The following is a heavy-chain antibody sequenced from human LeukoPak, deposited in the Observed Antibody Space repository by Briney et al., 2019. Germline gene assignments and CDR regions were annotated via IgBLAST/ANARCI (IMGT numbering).Heavy chain of an antibody. J-gene: IGHJ6*03. V-gene: IGHV3-21*01. Sequence: SGGSLRLSCAASGFTFSSYSMNWVRQAPGKGLEWVSSISSSSSYIYYADSVKGRFTISRDNAKNSLYLQMNSLRAEDTAVYYCARESEVREVSYYYYYMDVWGKGTTVTVSS. CDR1: GFTFSSYS. CDR3: ARESEVREVSYYYYYMDV. CDR2: ISSSSSYI. D-gene: IGHD1-14*01.